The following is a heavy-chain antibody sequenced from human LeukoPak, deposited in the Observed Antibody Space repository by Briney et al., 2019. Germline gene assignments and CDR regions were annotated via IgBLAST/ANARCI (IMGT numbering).Heavy chain of an antibody. Sequence: GASVKVSCKASGYTFTSYGISWVRQAPGQGLEWMGWISAYNGNTNYAQKLQGRVTMTTDTSKSTAYMELRSLRSDDTAVYYCARDLYDFWSGYYSPPRRSNYGMDVWGQGTTVTVSS. CDR3: ARDLYDFWSGYYSPPRRSNYGMDV. CDR2: ISAYNGNT. CDR1: GYTFTSYG. V-gene: IGHV1-18*01. D-gene: IGHD3-3*01. J-gene: IGHJ6*02.